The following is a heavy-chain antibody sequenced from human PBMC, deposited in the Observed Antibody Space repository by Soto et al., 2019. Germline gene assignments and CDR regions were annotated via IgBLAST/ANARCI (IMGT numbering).Heavy chain of an antibody. CDR2: ISYDGSNK. J-gene: IGHJ4*02. D-gene: IGHD6-19*01. CDR1: GFTFSSYA. CDR3: ARDREGAVAQYYFDY. Sequence: QAQLVESGGGVVQPGRSLRLSCAASGFTFSSYAMHWVRQAPGKGLEWVAVISYDGSNKYYADSVKGRFTISRDNSKNTLYLQMNSLRAEDTAVYYCARDREGAVAQYYFDYWGQGTLVTVSS. V-gene: IGHV3-30-3*01.